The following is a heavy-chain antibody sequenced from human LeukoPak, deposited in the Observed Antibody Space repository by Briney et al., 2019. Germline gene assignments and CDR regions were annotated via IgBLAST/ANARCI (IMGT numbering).Heavy chain of an antibody. Sequence: GRSLRLSCAASGFTFSSYGMHWVRQAPGKGLEWVAVIWYDGSNKYYADSVKGRFTISRDNSKNTLYLQMNSLRAEDTAVYYCARDRIQLWTNPYYYYGMDVWGQGTTVTVSS. D-gene: IGHD5-18*01. CDR2: IWYDGSNK. V-gene: IGHV3-33*01. CDR3: ARDRIQLWTNPYYYYGMDV. CDR1: GFTFSSYG. J-gene: IGHJ6*02.